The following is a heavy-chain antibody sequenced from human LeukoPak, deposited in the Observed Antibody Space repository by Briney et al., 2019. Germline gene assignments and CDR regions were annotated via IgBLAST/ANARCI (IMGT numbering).Heavy chain of an antibody. CDR1: GGSSSSSSYY. V-gene: IGHV4-39*07. D-gene: IGHD1-26*01. CDR3: ARGRRELLLYYFDY. CDR2: IYYSGST. J-gene: IGHJ4*02. Sequence: PSETLSLTCTVSGGSSSSSSYYWGWIRQPPGKGLEWIGSIYYSGSTYYNPSLKSRVTISVDTSKNQFSLKLSSVTAADTAVYYCARGRRELLLYYFDYWGQGTLVTVSS.